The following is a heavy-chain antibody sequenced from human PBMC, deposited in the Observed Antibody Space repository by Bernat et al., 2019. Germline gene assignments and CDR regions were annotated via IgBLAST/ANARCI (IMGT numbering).Heavy chain of an antibody. Sequence: EVQLVESGGGLVQPGGSLRLSCAASGFTLSSHEMNWVRQAPGKGLEGVSYISSSGSRLSYAASVKGRFTISRDNAQNSLYLHMNGLRSDDTAFYSCASEDIRPLLRVSWGQRTLVTVSS. D-gene: IGHD5/OR15-5a*01. CDR1: GFTLSSHE. J-gene: IGHJ5*02. V-gene: IGHV3-48*03. CDR3: ASEDIRPLLRVS. CDR2: ISSSGSRL.